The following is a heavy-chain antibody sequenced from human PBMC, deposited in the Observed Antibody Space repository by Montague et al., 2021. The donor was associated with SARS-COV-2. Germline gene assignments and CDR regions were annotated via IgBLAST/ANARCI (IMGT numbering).Heavy chain of an antibody. V-gene: IGHV6-1*01. CDR2: TYCRSKWYN. Sequence: CAISGDSVSSNSATWNWVRQSPSRGLEWLGRTYCRSKWYNDYAVXVRGRVTINPDTSKNQFSLQLNSVTPEDTAIYYCTSGREGNYNVMDVWGQGTTVTVSS. D-gene: IGHD1-1*01. J-gene: IGHJ6*02. CDR3: TSGREGNYNVMDV. CDR1: GDSVSSNSAT.